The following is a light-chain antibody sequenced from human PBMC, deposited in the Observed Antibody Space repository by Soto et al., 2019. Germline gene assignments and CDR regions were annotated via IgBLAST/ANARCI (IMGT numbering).Light chain of an antibody. Sequence: AIRMTQSPSSLSASTGDRVTITCRASQGISSYLAWYQQKPGKAPKLLIYAASTLQSGVPSRFSGSGSGTDFTLTISSLQPEDFATYYCQQANSFPWTFGQGTRLEIK. CDR1: QGISSY. V-gene: IGKV1-8*01. CDR3: QQANSFPWT. J-gene: IGKJ5*01. CDR2: AAS.